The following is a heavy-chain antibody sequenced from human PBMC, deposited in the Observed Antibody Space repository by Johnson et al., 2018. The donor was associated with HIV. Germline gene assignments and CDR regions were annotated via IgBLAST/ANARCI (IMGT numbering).Heavy chain of an antibody. V-gene: IGHV3-66*01. Sequence: EVQLVESGGGLVKPGGSLRLSCAASGFTVSSNYMSWVRQAPGKGLEWVSVIYSGGSTYYADSVKGRFTISRDNSKNTLYLQMNSLRAEDTAVYYCARAYSYGAFDVWGQGTMVTVSS. J-gene: IGHJ3*01. CDR3: ARAYSYGAFDV. CDR1: GFTVSSNY. CDR2: IYSGGST. D-gene: IGHD5-18*01.